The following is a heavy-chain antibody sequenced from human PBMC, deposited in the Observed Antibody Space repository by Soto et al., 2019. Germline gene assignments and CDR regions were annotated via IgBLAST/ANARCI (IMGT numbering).Heavy chain of an antibody. CDR1: GFSLSTGGVG. Sequence: QITLKESGPTLVKPTQTLTLTCTFSGFSLSTGGVGVGWIRQPPGKALEWLALIYWDDDKRYSPSLKIRLTITKDTSKNQVVLTMTNMDPVDTATYYCPHATWFGDPFVYWGQGTLVTVSS. V-gene: IGHV2-5*02. J-gene: IGHJ4*02. D-gene: IGHD3-10*01. CDR2: IYWDDDK. CDR3: PHATWFGDPFVY.